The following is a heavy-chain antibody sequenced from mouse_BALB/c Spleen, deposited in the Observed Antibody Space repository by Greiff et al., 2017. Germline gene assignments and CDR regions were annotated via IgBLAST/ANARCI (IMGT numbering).Heavy chain of an antibody. V-gene: IGHV1-63*02. CDR1: GYTFTNYW. CDR3: SRDGNYDRYYFDY. CDR2: IYPGGGYT. J-gene: IGHJ2*01. Sequence: QVQLQQSGAELVRPGTSVKISCKASGYTFTNYWLGWVKQRPGHGLEWIGDIYPGGGYTNYNEKFKGKATLTADTSSSTAYMQLSSLTSEDSAVYFCSRDGNYDRYYFDYWGQGTTLTVSS. D-gene: IGHD2-1*01.